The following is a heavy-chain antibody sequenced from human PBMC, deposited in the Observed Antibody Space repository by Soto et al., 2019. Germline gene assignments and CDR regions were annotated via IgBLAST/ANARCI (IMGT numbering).Heavy chain of an antibody. CDR3: ARVPDSSLGTMDV. V-gene: IGHV5-51*01. CDR2: MFPGDSDT. D-gene: IGHD6-19*01. J-gene: IGHJ6*02. CDR1: GYSFTTYW. Sequence: PGESLKISCKGSGYSFTTYWIGWVRQLPGQGLEWMGVMFPGDSDTRYSPSFQGKVTMSADPSTTTAYLEWSSLKAADSAMYYCARVPDSSLGTMDVWGQGTMVTVSS.